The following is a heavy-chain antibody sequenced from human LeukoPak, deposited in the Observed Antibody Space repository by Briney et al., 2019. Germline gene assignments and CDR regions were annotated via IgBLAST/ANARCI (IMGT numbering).Heavy chain of an antibody. V-gene: IGHV4-34*01. CDR1: GGSFSGYY. J-gene: IGHJ6*03. D-gene: IGHD3-22*01. Sequence: SETLSLTCAVYGGSFSGYYWSWIRQPPGKGLEWIGEINHSGSTNYNPSLKSRVTISVDTSKNQFSLKLSSVTAADTAVYYCARGHYQYYYDSSGYNYYYYYYMDVWGQGTLVTVSS. CDR3: ARGHYQYYYDSSGYNYYYYYYMDV. CDR2: INHSGST.